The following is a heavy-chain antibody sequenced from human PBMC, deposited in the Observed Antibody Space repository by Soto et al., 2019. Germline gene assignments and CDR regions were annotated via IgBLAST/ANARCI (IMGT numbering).Heavy chain of an antibody. CDR1: GYSFTSYA. J-gene: IGHJ4*02. CDR2: INAGNSNT. D-gene: IGHD6-19*01. CDR3: ARVSGWYYFDY. Sequence: QVQLVQSGAEVKKPGASVKVSCKASGYSFTSYAMHWVRQAPGQRLEWMGWINAGNSNTKYSQKFQGRVTITRDTSARTAYMELSSLRSEDTAVYFCARVSGWYYFDYWGQGTLVTVSS. V-gene: IGHV1-3*01.